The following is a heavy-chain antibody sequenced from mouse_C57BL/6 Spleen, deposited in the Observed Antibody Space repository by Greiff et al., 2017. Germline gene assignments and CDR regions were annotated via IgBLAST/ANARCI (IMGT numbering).Heavy chain of an antibody. V-gene: IGHV3-6*01. D-gene: IGHD1-1*01. J-gene: IGHJ4*01. CDR2: ISYDGSN. CDR3: ASDGSSYAMDY. Sequence: EVQVVESGPGLVKPSQSLSLTCSVTGYSITSGYYWNWSRQFPGNKLEWMGYISYDGSNNSTPSLKNRIYITRYTSKKQFFLKLNSVTTEDTATYYCASDGSSYAMDYWGQGTSVTVSS. CDR1: GYSITSGYY.